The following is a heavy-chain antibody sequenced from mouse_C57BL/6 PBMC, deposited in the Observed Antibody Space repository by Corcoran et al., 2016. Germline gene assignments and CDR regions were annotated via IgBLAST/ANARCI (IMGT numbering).Heavy chain of an antibody. J-gene: IGHJ1*03. Sequence: QAQLQQSGPELVKPGASVKISCKASGYTFTDYYINWVKQRPGQGLEWIGWIFPGSGSTYYNEKFKGKATLTVDKSSSTAYMLLSSLTSEDSAVYFCARHYGSREGYFDVWGTGTTVTVSS. D-gene: IGHD1-1*01. CDR3: ARHYGSREGYFDV. CDR2: IFPGSGST. V-gene: IGHV1-75*01. CDR1: GYTFTDYY.